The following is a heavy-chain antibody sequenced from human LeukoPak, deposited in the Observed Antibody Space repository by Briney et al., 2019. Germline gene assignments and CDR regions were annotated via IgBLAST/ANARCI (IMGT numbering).Heavy chain of an antibody. CDR2: IYHSGST. CDR3: ARDGSVRYFDWLFDSYYFDY. D-gene: IGHD3-9*01. Sequence: SETLSLTCTVSGGSISSGGYYWSWIRQPPGKGLEWIGYIYHSGSTYYNPSLKSRVTISVDTSKNQFSLKLSSVTAADTAVYYCARDGSVRYFDWLFDSYYFDYWGQGTLVTVSS. V-gene: IGHV4-30-2*01. J-gene: IGHJ4*02. CDR1: GGSISSGGYY.